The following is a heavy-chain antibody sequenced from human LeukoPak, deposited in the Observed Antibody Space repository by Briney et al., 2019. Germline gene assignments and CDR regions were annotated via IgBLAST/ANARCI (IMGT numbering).Heavy chain of an antibody. Sequence: GGSLRLSCAASGFTVNNNYMNWVRQAPGKGLEWVSVTYSGGSTYYAGSVKGRFTVSRDNSKNTLYLQLNSLRAEDTAVYYCARDEGDLLGHDYWGQGTLVTVSS. CDR3: ARDEGDLLGHDY. V-gene: IGHV3-53*01. J-gene: IGHJ4*02. D-gene: IGHD2-21*02. CDR1: GFTVNNNY. CDR2: TYSGGST.